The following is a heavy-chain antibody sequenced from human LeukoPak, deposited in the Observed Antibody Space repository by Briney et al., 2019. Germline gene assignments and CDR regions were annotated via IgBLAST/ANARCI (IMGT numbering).Heavy chain of an antibody. CDR2: IYYSGST. Sequence: SETLSLTCTVSDGSINTYHWSWIRQPPGKGLEWIGYIYYSGSTNYNPSLKSRVDISVDTSKNQFSLNLSSVTAADTAVYYCAIGRSGTDYWGQGTLVTVSS. V-gene: IGHV4-59*01. CDR1: DGSINTYH. D-gene: IGHD2-2*01. J-gene: IGHJ4*02. CDR3: AIGRSGTDY.